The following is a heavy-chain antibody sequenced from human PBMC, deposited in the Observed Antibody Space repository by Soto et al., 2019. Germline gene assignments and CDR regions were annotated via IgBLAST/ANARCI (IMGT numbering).Heavy chain of an antibody. CDR1: GGMFSSYA. J-gene: IGHJ4*02. CDR3: ARVGGSLHEAH. Sequence: SVKVSCKASGGMFSSYAIDWVRQAPGQGLEWVGGIIPILNTPRYAQHFQGRVTLTADESTTTAYMELSGLTSEDAAVYYCARVGGSLHEAHWGQGSLVTIYS. D-gene: IGHD3-10*01. V-gene: IGHV1-69*13. CDR2: IIPILNTP.